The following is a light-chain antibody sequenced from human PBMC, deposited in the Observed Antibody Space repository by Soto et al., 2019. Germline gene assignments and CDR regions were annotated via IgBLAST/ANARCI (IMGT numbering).Light chain of an antibody. J-gene: IGKJ3*01. Sequence: IVLTQSPGTLSLSPGERATLSCRASQSVTSNYLAWYQQKPGQAPRLLIYGASSRATGIPDRFSGSGSGTDFTLTISRLEPEDFAVYYCQQYGTSPDLFTFGPGTIVDI. CDR2: GAS. CDR1: QSVTSNY. V-gene: IGKV3-20*01. CDR3: QQYGTSPDLFT.